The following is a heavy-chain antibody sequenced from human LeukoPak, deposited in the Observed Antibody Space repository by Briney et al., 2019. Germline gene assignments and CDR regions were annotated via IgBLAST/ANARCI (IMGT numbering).Heavy chain of an antibody. D-gene: IGHD6-13*01. J-gene: IGHJ4*02. Sequence: ASVKVSCKASEYTFTNYYIHWVRQAPGQGLEWMGWISAYNGNTNYAQKFQGRVTMTRDMSTSTVYMELSSLRSEDTAVYYCARDSRQQLVRFDYWGQGTLVAVSS. CDR3: ARDSRQQLVRFDY. CDR2: ISAYNGNT. V-gene: IGHV1-18*04. CDR1: EYTFTNYY.